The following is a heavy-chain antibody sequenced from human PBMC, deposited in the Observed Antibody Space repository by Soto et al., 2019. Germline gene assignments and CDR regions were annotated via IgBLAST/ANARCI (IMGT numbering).Heavy chain of an antibody. J-gene: IGHJ4*02. D-gene: IGHD6-19*01. V-gene: IGHV2-5*02. CDR3: AHRRRINSVWYTFAQ. CDR1: GFSLSTPGEA. Sequence: QITLVESGSTVVKPTETLTLTCTFSGFSLSTPGEAVGWIRQPPGKGLESLALLFSAVGKRYSPSLQNRLTINKDTSKNQVVLTLTSVDPADTATYYCAHRRRINSVWYTFAQGGQGTLVTVSS. CDR2: LFSAVGK.